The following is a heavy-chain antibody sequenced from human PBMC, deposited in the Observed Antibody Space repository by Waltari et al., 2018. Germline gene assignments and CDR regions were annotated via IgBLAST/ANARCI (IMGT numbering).Heavy chain of an antibody. CDR2: MSYSGAT. D-gene: IGHD5-12*01. Sequence: QLQLQESGPGLVKPSETLSFPCSVFGVSIPSTRHYWGWIRQPPGQGLEWIGGMSYSGATYSSPSLKSRVTISRDTSKNQLSLKLGSVTAADTAVYYCATYIGASVGTAAFDVWGQGTMVTVSS. CDR1: GVSIPSTRHY. CDR3: ATYIGASVGTAAFDV. J-gene: IGHJ3*01. V-gene: IGHV4-39*01.